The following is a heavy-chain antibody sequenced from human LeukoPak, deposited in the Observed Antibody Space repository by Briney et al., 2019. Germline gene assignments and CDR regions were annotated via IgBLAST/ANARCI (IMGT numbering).Heavy chain of an antibody. CDR3: ARDRGGSYYGDAFDI. D-gene: IGHD1-26*01. J-gene: IGHJ3*02. CDR2: INPNSGGT. CDR1: GYTFTGYY. Sequence: ASVKVSCKASGYTFTGYYMHWVRQAPGQGLEWMGWINPNSGGTNYAQKFQGWVTMTRDTSISTAYMELSRLRSDDTAVYYCARDRGGSYYGDAFDIWGQGTMVTVSS. V-gene: IGHV1-2*04.